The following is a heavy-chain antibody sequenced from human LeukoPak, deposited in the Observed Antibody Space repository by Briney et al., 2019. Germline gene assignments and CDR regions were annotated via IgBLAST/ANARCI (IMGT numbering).Heavy chain of an antibody. CDR3: ATHSNGYDSGNDAFDI. CDR2: IYYSGST. J-gene: IGHJ3*02. V-gene: IGHV4-30-4*08. Sequence: SQTLSLTCTVSGGSISSGDYYWSWIRQPPGKGLEWIGYIYYSGSTYYNPSLKSRVTISVDTSKNRFSLKLSSVTAADTAVYYCATHSNGYDSGNDAFDIWGQGTMVTVSS. D-gene: IGHD3-22*01. CDR1: GGSISSGDYY.